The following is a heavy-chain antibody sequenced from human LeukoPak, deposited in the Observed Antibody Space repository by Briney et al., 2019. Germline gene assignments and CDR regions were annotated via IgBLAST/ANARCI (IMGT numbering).Heavy chain of an antibody. Sequence: GVSLRLSCAASGFTFSGSAMHWVRQASGKGLEWVGRIRSKANSYATAYAASAKGRFTISRDDSKNTAYLQMNSLKTEDTAVYYCTRLHYGDYLSHFDPWGQGTLVTVSS. CDR3: TRLHYGDYLSHFDP. CDR1: GFTFSGSA. D-gene: IGHD4-17*01. V-gene: IGHV3-73*01. CDR2: IRSKANSYAT. J-gene: IGHJ5*02.